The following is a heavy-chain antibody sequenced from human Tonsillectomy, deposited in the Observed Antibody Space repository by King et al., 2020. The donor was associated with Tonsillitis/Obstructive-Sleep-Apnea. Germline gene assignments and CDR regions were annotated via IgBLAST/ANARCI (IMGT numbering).Heavy chain of an antibody. V-gene: IGHV3-30*04. D-gene: IGHD4-11*01. CDR2: ISYDGSNK. J-gene: IGHJ6*02. CDR1: GFTFSSYA. CDR3: ARDPASPSQYDEGMDV. Sequence: VQLVESGGGVVQPGRSLRLSCAASGFTFSSYAMHWVRQAPGKGLEWVAVISYDGSNKYYADSVKGRFTISRDNSKNTLYLQMNSLRAEDTAVYYCARDPASPSQYDEGMDVWGQGTTVTVSS.